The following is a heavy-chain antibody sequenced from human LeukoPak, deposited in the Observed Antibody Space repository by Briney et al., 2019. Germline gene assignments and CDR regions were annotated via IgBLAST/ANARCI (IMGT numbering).Heavy chain of an antibody. CDR1: GGSISSYY. D-gene: IGHD5-18*01. CDR3: ARGAGNSYGYGNYYFDY. J-gene: IGHJ4*02. V-gene: IGHV4-59*01. CDR2: IYYSGST. Sequence: SETLSLTCTVSGGSISSYYWSWIRQPPGKGLEWIGYIYYSGSTNYNPSLKSRVTISVDTSKNQFSLKLSSVTAADTAVYYCARGAGNSYGYGNYYFDYWGQGTLVTVSS.